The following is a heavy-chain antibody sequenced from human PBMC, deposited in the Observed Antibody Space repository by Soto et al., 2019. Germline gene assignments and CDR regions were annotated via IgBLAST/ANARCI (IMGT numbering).Heavy chain of an antibody. D-gene: IGHD6-13*01. CDR1: GFTFSSYS. CDR3: ARDHWAWVERVEGNWFDP. J-gene: IGHJ5*02. CDR2: ISSSSSTI. V-gene: IGHV3-48*01. Sequence: GGSLRLSCAASGFTFSSYSMNWVRQAPGKGLEWVSYISSSSSTIYYADSVKGRFTISRDNAKNSLYLQMNSLRAEDTAVYYCARDHWAWVERVEGNWFDPWGQGTLVTVSS.